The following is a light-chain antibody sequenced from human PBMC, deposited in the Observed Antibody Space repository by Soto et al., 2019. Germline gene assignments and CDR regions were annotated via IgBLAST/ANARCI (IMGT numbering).Light chain of an antibody. V-gene: IGLV2-23*02. CDR3: CSYAGSRTHVL. CDR1: SSDVGSYNL. CDR2: EVS. J-gene: IGLJ2*01. Sequence: QSALTQPASVSGSTGQSITISCIGTSSDVGSYNLVSWYQQHPGKAPKVLIYEVSERPSGVSNRFSGSKSGNTASLTISGLQAEDEAEYYCCSYAGSRTHVLFGGGTKVTVL.